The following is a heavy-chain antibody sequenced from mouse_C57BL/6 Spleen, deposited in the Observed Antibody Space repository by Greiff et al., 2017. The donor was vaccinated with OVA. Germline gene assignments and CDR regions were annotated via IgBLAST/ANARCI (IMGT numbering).Heavy chain of an antibody. J-gene: IGHJ4*01. CDR1: GFTFSDSG. V-gene: IGHV5-17*01. Sequence: EVKLVESGGGLVKPGGSLKLSCAASGFTFSDSGMHWVRQAPEKGLEWVAYISSGSSTIYYADTVKGRFTISRDNAKNTLFLQMTSLRSEDTAMYYCARGSLMDYWGQGTSVTVSS. CDR3: ARGSLMDY. CDR2: ISSGSSTI. D-gene: IGHD6-1*01.